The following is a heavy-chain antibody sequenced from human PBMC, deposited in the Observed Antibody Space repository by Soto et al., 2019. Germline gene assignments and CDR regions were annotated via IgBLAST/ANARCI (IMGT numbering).Heavy chain of an antibody. CDR2: TYQSGSA. CDR3: ARDYYGMDV. J-gene: IGHJ6*02. CDR1: GGSISSGGYS. V-gene: IGHV4-30-2*06. Sequence: QLQLQESGSGLVKPSQTLSLTCTVSGGSISSGGYSWTWIRQSPGKGLEWIGYTYQSGSAYYNPSLKSRVTISVDRSKNQLSLNRTSVTAADTAVYYGARDYYGMDVRGQGTTVTVSS.